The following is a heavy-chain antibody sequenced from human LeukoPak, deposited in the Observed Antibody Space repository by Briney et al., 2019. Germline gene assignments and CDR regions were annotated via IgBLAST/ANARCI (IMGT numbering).Heavy chain of an antibody. D-gene: IGHD2-15*01. J-gene: IGHJ4*02. CDR1: GGTFISYA. V-gene: IGHV1-69*13. Sequence: GASVKVSCKASGGTFISYAISWVRQAPGQGLEWMGEIIPIFGTANYAQKFQGRVTITADESTSTAYMELSSLRSEDTAVYYCAGYCSGGSCYPGEFDYWGQGTLVTVSS. CDR3: AGYCSGGSCYPGEFDY. CDR2: IIPIFGTA.